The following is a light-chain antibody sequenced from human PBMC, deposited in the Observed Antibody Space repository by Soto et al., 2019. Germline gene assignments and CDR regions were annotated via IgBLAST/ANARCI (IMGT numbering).Light chain of an antibody. CDR3: QQSYSTPPYT. J-gene: IGKJ2*01. Sequence: DIQMTQSPSSLSASVGDRVTITCRASQSISRYLHWYQQKPGKAPTLLIYAASSLQSGVPSRFSGSGSGTDFTLTISSLQPEDFVTYYCQQSYSTPPYTFGQGTKLEIK. CDR1: QSISRY. V-gene: IGKV1-39*01. CDR2: AAS.